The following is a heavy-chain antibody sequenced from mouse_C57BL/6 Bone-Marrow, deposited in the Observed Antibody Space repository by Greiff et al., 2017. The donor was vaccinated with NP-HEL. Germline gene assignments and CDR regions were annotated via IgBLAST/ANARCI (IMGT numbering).Heavy chain of an antibody. CDR3: ARRGTWIYYDYDAGFDY. CDR1: GYSFTGYF. CDR2: INPYNGDT. V-gene: IGHV1-20*01. J-gene: IGHJ2*01. Sequence: DVKLVESGPELVKPGDSVKISCKASGYSFTGYFMNWVMQSHGKSLEWIGRINPYNGDTFYNQKFKGKATLTVDKSSSTAHMELRSLTSEDSAVYYCARRGTWIYYDYDAGFDYWGQGTTLTVSS. D-gene: IGHD2-4*01.